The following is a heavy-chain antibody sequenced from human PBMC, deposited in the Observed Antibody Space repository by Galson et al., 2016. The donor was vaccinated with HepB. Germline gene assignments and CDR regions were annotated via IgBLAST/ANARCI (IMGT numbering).Heavy chain of an antibody. J-gene: IGHJ3*02. CDR2: IYSSGKT. V-gene: IGHV4-61*02. CDR3: AREQRDGHNDDSFDI. D-gene: IGHD5-24*01. Sequence: TLSLTCTVSYGSVSSSGYYWSWVRQPAGRGLEWIGRIYSSGKTNYNPPLKSRVAILLDMSKNQVSLTLKSVSDADTAVYYCAREQRDGHNDDSFDIWGQGTMVTVSS. CDR1: YGSVSSSGYY.